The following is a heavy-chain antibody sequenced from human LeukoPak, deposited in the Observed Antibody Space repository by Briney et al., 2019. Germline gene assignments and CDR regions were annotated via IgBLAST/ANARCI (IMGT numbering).Heavy chain of an antibody. CDR3: ARGRSPRQGYYDSSGFTRRGAYFDY. Sequence: SETLSLTCTVSGGSISSGGYYWSWIRQHPGKGLEWIGYIYYSGSTYYNPSLKSRVTISVDTSKNQFSLKLSSVTAADTAVYYCARGRSPRQGYYDSSGFTRRGAYFDYWGQGTLVTVSS. CDR2: IYYSGST. V-gene: IGHV4-31*03. CDR1: GGSISSGGYY. D-gene: IGHD3-22*01. J-gene: IGHJ4*02.